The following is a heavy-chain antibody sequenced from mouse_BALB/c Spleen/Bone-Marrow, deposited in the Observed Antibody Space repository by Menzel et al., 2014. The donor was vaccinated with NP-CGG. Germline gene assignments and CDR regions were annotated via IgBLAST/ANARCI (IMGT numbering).Heavy chain of an antibody. Sequence: VQLQQSGAELVRSGASVKLSCTASGFNIKDYYMHWVKQRPEQGLEWIGWIDPENGDTEYAPKFQGKATKTADTSSNTAYLQLSSLASEDTAVYYCNAQNYGYGAWFAYWGQGTLVTVSA. V-gene: IGHV14-4*02. CDR2: IDPENGDT. CDR3: NAQNYGYGAWFAY. J-gene: IGHJ3*01. D-gene: IGHD1-2*01. CDR1: GFNIKDYY.